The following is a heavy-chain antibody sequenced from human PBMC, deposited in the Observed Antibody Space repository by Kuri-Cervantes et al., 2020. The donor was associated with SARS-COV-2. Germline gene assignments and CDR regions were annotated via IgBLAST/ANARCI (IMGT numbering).Heavy chain of an antibody. CDR3: AKALRIVVVPAALGFDYYYGMDV. J-gene: IGHJ6*02. CDR1: GFTFSSYA. D-gene: IGHD2-2*01. Sequence: GGSLRLSCAASGFTFSSYAMSWVRQAPGKGLEWVSAISGSGGSTYYADSVKGRFTISRDNSKNTLYLQMNSLRAEDTAVYYCAKALRIVVVPAALGFDYYYGMDVWGQGTTVTVSS. V-gene: IGHV3-23*01. CDR2: ISGSGGST.